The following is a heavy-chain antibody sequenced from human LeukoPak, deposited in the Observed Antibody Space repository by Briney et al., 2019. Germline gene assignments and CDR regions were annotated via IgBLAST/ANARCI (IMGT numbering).Heavy chain of an antibody. CDR2: IRSKAYGGTT. J-gene: IGHJ3*02. Sequence: GRSLRLSCTASGFTFGDYAMSWVRQAPGKGLEWVGFIRSKAYGGTTEYAASVKGRFTISRDDSKSIAYLQMNSLKTEDTAVYYCASSSWYGPDAFDIWGQGTMVTVSS. CDR3: ASSSWYGPDAFDI. D-gene: IGHD6-13*01. CDR1: GFTFGDYA. V-gene: IGHV3-49*04.